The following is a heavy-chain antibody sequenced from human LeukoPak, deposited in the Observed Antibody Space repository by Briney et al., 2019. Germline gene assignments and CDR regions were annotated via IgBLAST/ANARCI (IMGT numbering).Heavy chain of an antibody. Sequence: SETLSLTCTVSGGSISSSSYYWGWIRQPPGKGLEWIGSIYYSGSTYYNPSLKSRVTISVDTSKNQFSLKLSSVTAADTAVYYCARDPAVSGSYLDWGQGTLVTVSS. CDR1: GGSISSSSYY. CDR3: ARDPAVSGSYLD. CDR2: IYYSGST. D-gene: IGHD3-10*01. V-gene: IGHV4-39*07. J-gene: IGHJ4*02.